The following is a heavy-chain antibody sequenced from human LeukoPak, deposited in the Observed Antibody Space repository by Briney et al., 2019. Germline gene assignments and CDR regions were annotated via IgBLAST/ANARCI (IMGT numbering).Heavy chain of an antibody. CDR1: GGTFSSYA. CDR3: AIDCGGNSENFDY. Sequence: SVKVSCKASGGTFSSYAISWVRQAPGQGLEWMGGIIPIFGTANYAQKFQGRVTITTDESTSTAYMELSSLRSEDTAVYYCAIDCGGNSENFDYWGQGTLVTVSS. J-gene: IGHJ4*02. V-gene: IGHV1-69*05. CDR2: IIPIFGTA. D-gene: IGHD4-23*01.